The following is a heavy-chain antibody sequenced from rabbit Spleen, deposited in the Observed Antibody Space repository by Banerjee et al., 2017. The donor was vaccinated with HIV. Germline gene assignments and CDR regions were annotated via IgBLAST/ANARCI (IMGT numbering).Heavy chain of an antibody. V-gene: IGHV1S45*01. CDR2: INVATGKP. J-gene: IGHJ4*01. Sequence: QQQLVESGGGLVKPGTSLTLTCTASGFSFSDGYVMGWVRQAPGKGLEWIACINVATGKPVYATWAKGRFTISRTSSTTVTLRMTSLTAADTATYFCARDLVGVIGWNFYLWGPGTLVTVS. CDR1: GFSFSDGYV. D-gene: IGHD1-1*01. CDR3: ARDLVGVIGWNFYL.